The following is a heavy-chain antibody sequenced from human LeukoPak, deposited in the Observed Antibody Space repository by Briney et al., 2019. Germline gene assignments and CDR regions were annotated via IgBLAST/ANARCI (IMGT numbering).Heavy chain of an antibody. V-gene: IGHV4-4*07. CDR2: IYTSGST. CDR3: ASLGDYGDYVGDFDY. J-gene: IGHJ4*02. CDR1: GGSISSYY. Sequence: PSETLSLTCTVSGGSISSYYWSWIRQPAGKGLEWIGRIYTSGSTNYNPSLKSRVTISVDTSKNQFSLKLSSVTAADTAVYYCASLGDYGDYVGDFDYWGQGTLVTVSS. D-gene: IGHD4-17*01.